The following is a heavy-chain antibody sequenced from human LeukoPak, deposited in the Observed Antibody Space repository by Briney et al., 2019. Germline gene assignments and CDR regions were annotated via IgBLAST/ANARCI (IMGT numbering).Heavy chain of an antibody. CDR1: GFTFSSYS. D-gene: IGHD3-22*01. CDR2: ISSSSSTI. CDR3: AAHPPTYYYDSSGRSHSHAFDI. Sequence: GGSLRLSCAASGFTFSSYSMNWVRQAPGKGLEWVSYISSSSSTIYYADSVKGRLTISRDNSKNTLYLQMNSLRAEDTAVYYCAAHPPTYYYDSSGRSHSHAFDIWGQGTMVTVSS. V-gene: IGHV3-48*01. J-gene: IGHJ3*02.